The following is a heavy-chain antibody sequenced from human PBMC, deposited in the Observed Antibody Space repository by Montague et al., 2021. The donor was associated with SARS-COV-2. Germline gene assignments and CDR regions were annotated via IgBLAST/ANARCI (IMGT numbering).Heavy chain of an antibody. CDR2: ISHSGST. D-gene: IGHD2-2*01. CDR1: GGSFSGYY. V-gene: IGHV4-34*01. J-gene: IGHJ6*03. CDR3: ARARQDVVVPALGIGAYYYYYYMDV. Sequence: SETLSLTCAVYGGSFSGYYWSWIRQPPGKGLEWIGEISHSGSTNXNPSLKSRVTISVDTSKNQFSLKLSSVTAADTAVYYCARARQDVVVPALGIGAYYYYYYMDVWGKGTTVTVSS.